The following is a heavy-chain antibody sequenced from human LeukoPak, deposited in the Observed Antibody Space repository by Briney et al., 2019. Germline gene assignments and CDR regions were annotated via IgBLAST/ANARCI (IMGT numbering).Heavy chain of an antibody. Sequence: GGSLRLSCAASGFTSSTFAMSWVRQAPGKGLEWVSAISGSGDTTYYADSVKGRFTISRDISKNTLYLQMNSLRAEDTAVYYCAKDIRYSSSWYGGSFDYWGQGTLVTVSS. V-gene: IGHV3-23*01. CDR3: AKDIRYSSSWYGGSFDY. CDR2: ISGSGDTT. CDR1: GFTSSTFA. J-gene: IGHJ4*02. D-gene: IGHD6-13*01.